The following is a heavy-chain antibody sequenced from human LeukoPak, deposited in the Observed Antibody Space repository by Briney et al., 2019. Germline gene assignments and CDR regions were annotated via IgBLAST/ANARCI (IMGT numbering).Heavy chain of an antibody. J-gene: IGHJ4*02. Sequence: SETLSLTCTVSGGSISSYYWSWIRQPPGKGLEWIGSIYYGGSTYYNASLRSRVTTSVDTSKNQFSLKLSSVTAADTAVYYCARFSPRAMGNYLDFWGQGTLVTVSS. CDR2: IYYGGST. D-gene: IGHD7-27*01. CDR1: GGSISSYY. CDR3: ARFSPRAMGNYLDF. V-gene: IGHV4-59*12.